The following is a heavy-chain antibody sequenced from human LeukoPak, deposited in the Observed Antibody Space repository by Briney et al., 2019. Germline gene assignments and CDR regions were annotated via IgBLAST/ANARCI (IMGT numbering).Heavy chain of an antibody. CDR3: ARERRVEVAARTTVAFDV. CDR1: GGSFSDYH. Sequence: PSETLSLTCAVYGGSFSDYHWSWIRQSPGGRLEWIGEINYTGRTHYKPSLKSRATISIDMFKNQVSLKMTSMAAADTAIYYCARERRVEVAARTTVAFDVWGQGTMVTVSS. V-gene: IGHV4-34*01. D-gene: IGHD6-19*01. CDR2: INYTGRT. J-gene: IGHJ3*01.